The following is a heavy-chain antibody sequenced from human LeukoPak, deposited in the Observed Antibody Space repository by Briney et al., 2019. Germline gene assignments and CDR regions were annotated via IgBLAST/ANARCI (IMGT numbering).Heavy chain of an antibody. CDR3: AREANPGYSYGPNWFDP. Sequence: SETLSLTCTVSGGSISSYYWGWIRQPPGKGLEWIGSIYYSGSTYYNPSLKSRVTISVDTSKNQFSLKLSSVTAADTAVYYCAREANPGYSYGPNWFDPWGQGTLVTVSS. V-gene: IGHV4-39*07. CDR2: IYYSGST. J-gene: IGHJ5*02. D-gene: IGHD5-18*01. CDR1: GGSISSYY.